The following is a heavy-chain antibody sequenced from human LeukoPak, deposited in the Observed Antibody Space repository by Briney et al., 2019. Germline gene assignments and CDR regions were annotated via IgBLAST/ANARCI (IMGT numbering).Heavy chain of an antibody. Sequence: ASVKVSCKASGYTFTSHYMHWVRQAPGQGLEWMGIINPSGGSTSYAQKFQDRVTMTRDMSTSTVYMELSSLRSEDTAVYYCARAPVVDYGGKIQHGGGPDYWGQGTLVTVSS. D-gene: IGHD4-23*01. V-gene: IGHV1-46*01. CDR3: ARAPVVDYGGKIQHGGGPDY. J-gene: IGHJ4*02. CDR1: GYTFTSHY. CDR2: INPSGGST.